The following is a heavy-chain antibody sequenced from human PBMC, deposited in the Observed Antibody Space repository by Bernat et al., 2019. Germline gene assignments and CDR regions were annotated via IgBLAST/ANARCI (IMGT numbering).Heavy chain of an antibody. CDR1: GFTFDDYA. V-gene: IGHV3-43*02. CDR2: ISGDGGST. J-gene: IGHJ4*02. CDR3: AKDNFRYCSGGSCSAEDY. Sequence: EVQLVESGGGVVQPGGSLRLSCAASGFTFDDYAMHWVRQAPGKGLEWVALISGDGGSTYYADSVKGRFTISRDNSKNSLYLQMNSLRTEDTALYYCAKDNFRYCSGGSCSAEDYWGQGTLVTVSS. D-gene: IGHD2-15*01.